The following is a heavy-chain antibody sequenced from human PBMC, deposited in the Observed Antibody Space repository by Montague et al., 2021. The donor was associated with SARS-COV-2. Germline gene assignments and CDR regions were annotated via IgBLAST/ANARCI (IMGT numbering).Heavy chain of an antibody. CDR3: ARGSYGPDAFDI. J-gene: IGHJ3*02. CDR2: GYYSGST. D-gene: IGHD5-18*01. V-gene: IGHV4-59*01. Sequence: SETLSLSCTVSGGTISRYFWRWIPPPPGTGLERIGHGYYSGSTNSNPSTKSRDTISLETSKNQFSLKLNSATAADTAVYYCARGSYGPDAFDIWGQGTMVTVSS. CDR1: GGTISRYF.